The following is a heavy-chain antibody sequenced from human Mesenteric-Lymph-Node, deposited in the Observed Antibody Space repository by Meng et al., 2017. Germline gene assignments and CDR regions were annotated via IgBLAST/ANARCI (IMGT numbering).Heavy chain of an antibody. CDR1: GYTFTDYF. Sequence: VQLGQSGAEVKKPRSPGKVSCQTSGYTFTDYFMYWVRQAPGQGLEWMGWINPKNGDERYSEKVQGRVIMTRDTSISTAYMEVTNLRHDDTAVYDCARDLAELGGYWGQGTLVTVSS. CDR2: INPKNGDE. CDR3: ARDLAELGGY. J-gene: IGHJ4*02. D-gene: IGHD6-19*01. V-gene: IGHV1-2*02.